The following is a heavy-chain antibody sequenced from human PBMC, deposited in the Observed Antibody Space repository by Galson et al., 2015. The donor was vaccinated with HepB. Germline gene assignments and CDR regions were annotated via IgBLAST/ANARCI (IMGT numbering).Heavy chain of an antibody. CDR1: GYTFTTYA. D-gene: IGHD4-17*01. V-gene: IGHV1-3*01. Sequence: SCKASGYTFTTYAMHWVRQAPGQRLEWMGWINAGNGNTKYSQKFQGRVTITRDTSARTAYMELSSLRSEDTAVYYCARSLTTVTTFIDCWGQGTLVTVSS. CDR2: INAGNGNT. J-gene: IGHJ4*02. CDR3: ARSLTTVTTFIDC.